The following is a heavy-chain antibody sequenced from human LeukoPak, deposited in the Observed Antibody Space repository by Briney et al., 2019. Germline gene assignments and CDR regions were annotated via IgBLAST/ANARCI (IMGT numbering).Heavy chain of an antibody. D-gene: IGHD6-13*01. V-gene: IGHV4-61*02. CDR2: IYTSGST. J-gene: IGHJ6*03. CDR3: ARGGAQQLRDYYYMDV. Sequence: SETLSLTCTVSGGSISSGSYYWSWIRQPAGKGLEWIGRIYTSGSTNYNPSLKGRVTISVDTSKNQFSLKLSSVTAADTAVYYCARGGAQQLRDYYYMDVWGKGTTVTVSS. CDR1: GGSISSGSYY.